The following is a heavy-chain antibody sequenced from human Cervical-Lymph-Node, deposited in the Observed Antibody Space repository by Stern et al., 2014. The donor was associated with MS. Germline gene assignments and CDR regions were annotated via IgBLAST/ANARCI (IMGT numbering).Heavy chain of an antibody. Sequence: QVQLQESGPGLVKPSETLSLTCTVSGGSISSSSFYWAWIRQPPGKGLEWIGSIYYSGKTFYNPSLNCRFPIAVDTAKNHFSLKRNTVTAADTAVYYCARQDYDFWTNYYGDSWGQGTLVTVSS. J-gene: IGHJ4*02. CDR2: IYYSGKT. V-gene: IGHV4-39*01. CDR3: ARQDYDFWTNYYGDS. CDR1: GGSISSSSFY. D-gene: IGHD3-3*01.